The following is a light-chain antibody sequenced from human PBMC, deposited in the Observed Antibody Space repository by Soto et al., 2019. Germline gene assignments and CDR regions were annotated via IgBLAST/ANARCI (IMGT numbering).Light chain of an antibody. Sequence: SVLPKPASVSGSPGQSITISCTGTSSDVGGYNYVSWYQQHPGKAPKLMIYDVSNRPSGVSNRFSGSKSGNTASLTISGLQAEDEADYYCSSYTSSSTLWVFGTGTKVTVL. J-gene: IGLJ1*01. V-gene: IGLV2-14*01. CDR3: SSYTSSSTLWV. CDR1: SSDVGGYNY. CDR2: DVS.